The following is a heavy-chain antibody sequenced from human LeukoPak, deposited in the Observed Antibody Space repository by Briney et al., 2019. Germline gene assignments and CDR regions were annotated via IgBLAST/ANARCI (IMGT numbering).Heavy chain of an antibody. D-gene: IGHD3-22*01. CDR2: ISGSGGRT. Sequence: QAGGSLRLSCAASGFTFSSYAMSWVRQAPGKGLEWVSAISGSGGRTYYADSVEGRFTISRDNSKNTLYLQMNSLGAEDTAVYYCAKAPGYYPKIFDYWGQGTLVTVSS. V-gene: IGHV3-23*01. CDR3: AKAPGYYPKIFDY. CDR1: GFTFSSYA. J-gene: IGHJ4*02.